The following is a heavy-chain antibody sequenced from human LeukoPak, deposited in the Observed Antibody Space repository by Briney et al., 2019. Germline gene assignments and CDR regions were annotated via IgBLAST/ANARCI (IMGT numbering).Heavy chain of an antibody. CDR1: GFTFSDYW. Sequence: AGGSLGLSCVASGFTFSDYWMHWVRQAPGKGLVWVSRINTDMSSTIYTDSVKGRFTISRDNAKNTLYLQMNSLRAEDTAVYYCARDLSHCSGGSCYSAHFDYWGLGTLVTVSS. J-gene: IGHJ4*02. D-gene: IGHD2-15*01. CDR2: INTDMSST. V-gene: IGHV3-74*01. CDR3: ARDLSHCSGGSCYSAHFDY.